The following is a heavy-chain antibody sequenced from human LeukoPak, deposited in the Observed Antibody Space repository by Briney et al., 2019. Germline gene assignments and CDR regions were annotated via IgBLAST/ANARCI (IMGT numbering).Heavy chain of an antibody. Sequence: GGSLMLSCAASGFTFSNYAMSWVRQAPEGGLEWVSTISSRADSTYDADSVKGRFPISRDNSKNSLYLQMNNVRVEDTAVYYCAKGPRPDITVAHTVENWGQGTLVTVSS. CDR2: ISSRADST. V-gene: IGHV3-23*01. D-gene: IGHD6-19*01. J-gene: IGHJ4*02. CDR1: GFTFSNYA. CDR3: AKGPRPDITVAHTVEN.